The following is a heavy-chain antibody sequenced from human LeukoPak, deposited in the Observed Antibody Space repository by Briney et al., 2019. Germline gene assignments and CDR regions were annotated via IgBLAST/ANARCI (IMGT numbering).Heavy chain of an antibody. CDR2: ISWDGGST. Sequence: PGGSLRLSCAASGFTFDDYAMHWVRQAPGKGLEWVSLISWDGGSTYYADSVKGRFTISRDNSKNSLYLQMNSLRAEDTALYYCAKDISAGAINMYNSGWLFDYWGQGTLVTVSS. CDR3: AKDISAGAINMYNSGWLFDY. J-gene: IGHJ4*02. D-gene: IGHD6-19*01. V-gene: IGHV3-43D*03. CDR1: GFTFDDYA.